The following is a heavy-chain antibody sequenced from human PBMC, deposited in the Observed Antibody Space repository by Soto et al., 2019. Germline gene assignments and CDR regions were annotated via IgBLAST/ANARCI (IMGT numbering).Heavy chain of an antibody. J-gene: IGHJ5*02. D-gene: IGHD3-22*01. V-gene: IGHV4-4*08. CDR1: GASVSTGY. CDR2: MYFGGSF. Sequence: QIQLQVSGPELVKPSETLSLTCTVSGASVSTGYWSWIRQPPGKGLEWIGFMYFGGSFNYNPSLTSPVTISVETSKNQFSMKMTSVTAADTAVYYWARSYYDSTGFAVDPWGQGTPGTVSS. CDR3: ARSYYDSTGFAVDP.